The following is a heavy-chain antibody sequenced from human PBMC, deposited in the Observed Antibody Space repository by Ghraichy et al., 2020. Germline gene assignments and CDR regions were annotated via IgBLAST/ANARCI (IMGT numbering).Heavy chain of an antibody. V-gene: IGHV3-9*01. J-gene: IGHJ4*02. CDR1: GFTFDDYA. Sequence: GGSLRLSCAASGFTFDDYAMHWVRQAPGKGLEWVSGISWNSGSIGYADSVKGRFTISRDNAKNSLYLQMNSLRAEDTALYYCAKAYCSSTSCYYYFDYWGQGTLVTVSS. D-gene: IGHD2-2*01. CDR2: ISWNSGSI. CDR3: AKAYCSSTSCYYYFDY.